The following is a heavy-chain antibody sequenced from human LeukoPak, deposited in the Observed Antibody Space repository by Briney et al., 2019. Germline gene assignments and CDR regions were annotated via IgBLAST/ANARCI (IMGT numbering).Heavy chain of an antibody. Sequence: SETLSLTCTVSGGSISSRYWSWIRQPPGKGLEWIGYIYYSGSTNYNPSLKSRVTISVDTSKNQFSLKLSSVTAADTAVYYCARRSSWYTGFDYWGQGTLVTVSS. CDR3: ARRSSWYTGFDY. CDR2: IYYSGST. CDR1: GGSISSRY. D-gene: IGHD6-13*01. J-gene: IGHJ4*02. V-gene: IGHV4-59*11.